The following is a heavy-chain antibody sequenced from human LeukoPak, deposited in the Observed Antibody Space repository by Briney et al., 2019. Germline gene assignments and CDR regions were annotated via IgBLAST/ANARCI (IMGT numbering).Heavy chain of an antibody. CDR3: ARIGSSWNFDFDY. D-gene: IGHD6-13*01. Sequence: PSETLSLTCTASGGSITSYYWSWIRQPPGKGLEWIGYIYYSGSTNYNPSLKSRVTISVDTSKNQFSLKLSSVTAADTAVYYCARIGSSWNFDFDYWGQGTLVTVSS. CDR2: IYYSGST. CDR1: GGSITSYY. J-gene: IGHJ4*02. V-gene: IGHV4-59*01.